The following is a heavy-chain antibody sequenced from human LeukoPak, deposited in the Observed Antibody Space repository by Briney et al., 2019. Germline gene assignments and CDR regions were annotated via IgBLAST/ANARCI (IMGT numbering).Heavy chain of an antibody. J-gene: IGHJ4*02. CDR2: ISTRSDDI. Sequence: GGSLRLSCVASGFTLSIYQVNWVRQAPGKGPEWLSYISTRSDDIYYAESVKGRFAISRDNAKNSLFLQMDNLRDEDTGIYFCERGMPTRTFDLWGQGTLVTVSS. D-gene: IGHD1-14*01. CDR3: ERGMPTRTFDL. CDR1: GFTLSIYQ. V-gene: IGHV3-21*04.